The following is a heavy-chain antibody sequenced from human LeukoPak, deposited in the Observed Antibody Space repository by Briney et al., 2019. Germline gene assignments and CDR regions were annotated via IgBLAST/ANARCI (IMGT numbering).Heavy chain of an antibody. CDR1: GGSISSSSYY. V-gene: IGHV4-39*01. D-gene: IGHD6-6*01. CDR3: VTEYGSSGPYDY. J-gene: IGHJ4*02. Sequence: SETLSLTCTVSGGSISSSSYYWGWIRQPPGKGLEWIGSIYYSGSTYYNPSLKSRVTISVDTSKNQFSLKLSSVTAADTAVYYCVTEYGSSGPYDYWGQGTLVTVSS. CDR2: IYYSGST.